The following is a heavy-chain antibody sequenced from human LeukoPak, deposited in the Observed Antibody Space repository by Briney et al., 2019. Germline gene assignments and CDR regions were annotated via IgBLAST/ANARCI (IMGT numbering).Heavy chain of an antibody. D-gene: IGHD2-15*01. CDR3: ARQESEITTPANRYFDR. V-gene: IGHV5-51*01. CDR2: IYPDDSDT. J-gene: IGHJ4*02. CDR1: GYNFANDW. Sequence: GESLKISCKGSGYNFANDWIGWVRQMPGKGLEWMGIIYPDDSDTIYSPSFQGQVIISADKSISTAYLQWSSLKASDSAIYYCARQESEITTPANRYFDRWGQGTLVTVSS.